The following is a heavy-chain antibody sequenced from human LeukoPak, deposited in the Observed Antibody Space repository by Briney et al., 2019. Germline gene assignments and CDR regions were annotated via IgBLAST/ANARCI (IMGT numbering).Heavy chain of an antibody. J-gene: IGHJ3*02. V-gene: IGHV3-23*01. CDR2: ISGSGGST. CDR1: GFTFSSYA. D-gene: IGHD6-13*01. Sequence: GGSLRLSCAASGFTFSSYAMSWVRQAPGKGLEWVSAISGSGGSTYYADSVKGRFTISRDNSKNTLYLQMNSLRAEDTAVYYCAREGGSSWYWLGAFDIWGQGTMVTVSS. CDR3: AREGGSSWYWLGAFDI.